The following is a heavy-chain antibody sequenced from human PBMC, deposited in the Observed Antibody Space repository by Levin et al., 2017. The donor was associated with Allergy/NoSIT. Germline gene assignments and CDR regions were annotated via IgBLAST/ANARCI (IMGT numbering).Heavy chain of an antibody. J-gene: IGHJ4*02. V-gene: IGHV3-30-3*01. CDR3: ARDFSSGWYGGGDY. D-gene: IGHD6-19*01. CDR1: GFTFSSYA. CDR2: ISYDGSNK. Sequence: GGSLRLSCAASGFTFSSYAMHWVRQAPGKGLEWVAVISYDGSNKYYADSVKGRFTISRDNSKNTLYLQMNSLRAEDTAVYYCARDFSSGWYGGGDYWGQGTLVTVSS.